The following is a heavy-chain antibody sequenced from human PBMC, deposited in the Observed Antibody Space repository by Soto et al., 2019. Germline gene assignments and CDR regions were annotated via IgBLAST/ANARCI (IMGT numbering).Heavy chain of an antibody. J-gene: IGHJ5*02. V-gene: IGHV3-33*01. CDR3: ARGEKYYGSGTLVEYWFDP. CDR1: GFTFSSYG. D-gene: IGHD3-10*01. Sequence: QVQLVESGGGVVQPGRSLRLSCAASGFTFSSYGMHWVRQAPGKGLEWVAVIWYDGSNKYYADSVKGRFTISRDNSKNTLYLQMNSLRAEDTAVYYCARGEKYYGSGTLVEYWFDPWGQGTLVTVSS. CDR2: IWYDGSNK.